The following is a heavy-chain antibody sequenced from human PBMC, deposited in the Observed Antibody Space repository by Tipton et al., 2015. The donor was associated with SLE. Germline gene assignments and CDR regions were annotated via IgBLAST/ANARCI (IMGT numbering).Heavy chain of an antibody. J-gene: IGHJ4*02. CDR1: GGSISSNSSY. CDR2: IYYSGST. D-gene: IGHD1-26*01. V-gene: IGHV4-61*01. CDR3: ARDNPGHYSGSCLFDY. Sequence: TLSLTCTVSGGSISSNSSYWSWIRQPPGKGLEWIGYIYYSGSTNYNPSLKSRVTISVDTSKNQFSLKLSSVTAADTAVYYCARDNPGHYSGSCLFDYWGQGTLVTVSS.